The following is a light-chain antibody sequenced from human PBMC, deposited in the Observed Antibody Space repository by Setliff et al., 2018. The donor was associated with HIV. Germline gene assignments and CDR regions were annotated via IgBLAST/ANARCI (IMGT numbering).Light chain of an antibody. CDR1: SSNIGAGYD. J-gene: IGLJ1*01. Sequence: QSVLTQPPSVSGAPGQGVTVSCTGSSSNIGAGYDVHWYQQLPGTPPKLLIYGNSNRPSGVPDRFSGSKSGTSASLAITGLQAEDEADYYCQSYDSSPSGYVFGTGTKV. CDR2: GNS. CDR3: QSYDSSPSGYV. V-gene: IGLV1-40*01.